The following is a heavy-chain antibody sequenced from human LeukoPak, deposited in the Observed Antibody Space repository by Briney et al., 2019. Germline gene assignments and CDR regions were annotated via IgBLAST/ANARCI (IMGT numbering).Heavy chain of an antibody. V-gene: IGHV1-18*01. Sequence: WASVKVSCKASGYTFSNYGISWVRQAPGQGLEWVGWIRGDNGNTNYAQKLQGRVTMTRYTSISTAYMELSRLRSDDTAVYYCARDVRAVAGHFDYWGQGTLVTVSS. CDR3: ARDVRAVAGHFDY. CDR2: IRGDNGNT. D-gene: IGHD6-19*01. J-gene: IGHJ4*02. CDR1: GYTFSNYG.